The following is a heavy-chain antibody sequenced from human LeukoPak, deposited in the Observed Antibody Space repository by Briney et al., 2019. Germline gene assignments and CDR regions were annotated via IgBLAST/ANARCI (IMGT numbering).Heavy chain of an antibody. J-gene: IGHJ4*02. D-gene: IGHD6-19*01. Sequence: SETLSLTCTVSGGSISSYYWSWIRQPPGKGLEWMGYIYYSGRTYYNSSLKSRVTISVDTSKNQFSLKLSSVTAADTAVYYCARAPPSGSSGWYGYFDYWGQGTLVTVSS. CDR2: IYYSGRT. CDR3: ARAPPSGSSGWYGYFDY. V-gene: IGHV4-59*08. CDR1: GGSISSYY.